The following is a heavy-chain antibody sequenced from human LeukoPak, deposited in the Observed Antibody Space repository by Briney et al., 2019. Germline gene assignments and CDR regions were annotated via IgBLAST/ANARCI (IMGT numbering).Heavy chain of an antibody. D-gene: IGHD3-16*01. CDR3: ARVARGRLRLTRYNWFDP. Sequence: SETLSLTCAVYGGSFSGYYWSWIRQPPGKGLEWIGEINHSGSTNYNPSLKSRVTISVDTSKNQFSLKLSSVTAADTAVYYCARVARGRLRLTRYNWFDPWGQGTLVTVSS. V-gene: IGHV4-34*01. CDR2: INHSGST. CDR1: GGSFSGYY. J-gene: IGHJ5*02.